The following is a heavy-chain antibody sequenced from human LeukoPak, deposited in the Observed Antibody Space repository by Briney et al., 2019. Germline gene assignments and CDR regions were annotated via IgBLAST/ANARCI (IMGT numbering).Heavy chain of an antibody. CDR3: ARDPRKYSSTPGAFDI. CDR2: ISSSSSTI. CDR1: GFTFSSYS. D-gene: IGHD6-13*01. J-gene: IGHJ3*02. V-gene: IGHV3-48*01. Sequence: GGSLRLSCAASGFTFSSYSMNWVRQAPGKGLELVSYISSSSSTIYYADSVKGRFTISRDNAKNSLYLQMNSLRADDTAVYYCARDPRKYSSTPGAFDIWGQGTMVTVSS.